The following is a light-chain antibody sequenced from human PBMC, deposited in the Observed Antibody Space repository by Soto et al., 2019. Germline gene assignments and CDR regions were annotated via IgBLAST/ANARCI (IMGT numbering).Light chain of an antibody. CDR1: QGINSF. J-gene: IGKJ4*01. CDR3: QQLERYPST. CDR2: AAS. Sequence: NELNQSASALSGSVGDRATITYRASQGINSFLAWYQQKPGKAPKLLIYAASTLQSGVPSRFSGSGSGTDFTLTISSLQPEDFATYYCQQLERYPSTFGGGTKVDIK. V-gene: IGKV1-9*01.